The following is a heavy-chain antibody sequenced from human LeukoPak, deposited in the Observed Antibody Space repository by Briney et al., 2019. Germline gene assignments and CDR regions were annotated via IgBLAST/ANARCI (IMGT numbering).Heavy chain of an antibody. CDR2: ISGSGGST. CDR1: GFTFDDYA. Sequence: PGRSLRLSCAASGFTFDDYAMHWVRQAPGKGLEWVSAISGSGGSTYYADSVKGRFTISRDNSKNTLYLQMNNLRAEDTAVYYCAKTRGSGPFDYWGQGTLVTVSS. V-gene: IGHV3-23*01. J-gene: IGHJ4*02. D-gene: IGHD3-10*01. CDR3: AKTRGSGPFDY.